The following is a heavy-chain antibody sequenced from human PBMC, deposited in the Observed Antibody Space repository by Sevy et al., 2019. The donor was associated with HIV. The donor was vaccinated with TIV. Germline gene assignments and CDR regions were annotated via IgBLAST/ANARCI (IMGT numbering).Heavy chain of an antibody. Sequence: GGSLRLSCAASGFTFSSYWMHWVRQAPGKGLVWVSRINSDGSSTSYADSVKGRFTISRDNAKNTLYLQMNSLRAEDTAVYYCARYKDSGSYGGGMDVWGQGTTVTVSS. D-gene: IGHD1-26*01. CDR1: GFTFSSYW. CDR2: INSDGSST. V-gene: IGHV3-74*01. J-gene: IGHJ6*02. CDR3: ARYKDSGSYGGGMDV.